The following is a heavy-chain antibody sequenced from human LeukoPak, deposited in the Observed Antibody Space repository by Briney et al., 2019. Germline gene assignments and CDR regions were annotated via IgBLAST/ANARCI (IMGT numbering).Heavy chain of an antibody. J-gene: IGHJ5*01. CDR1: GVTFSSYP. CDR3: AKVSWRHSTTSGS. Sequence: SGGSLRLSCAASGVTFSSYPLSWVRQAPGKGLEWVAAITDSGGSTFYADSVQRRFTISRDNSKSTLYLQMNSLRAEDTEVYYCAKVSWRHSTTSGSWGHGTLVTVSS. CDR2: ITDSGGST. D-gene: IGHD1-14*01. V-gene: IGHV3-23*01.